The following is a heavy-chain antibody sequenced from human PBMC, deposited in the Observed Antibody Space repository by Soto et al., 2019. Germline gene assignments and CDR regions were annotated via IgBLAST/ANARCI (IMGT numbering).Heavy chain of an antibody. Sequence: DVQLVESGGDLVQPGRSLRLSCAASGFNFDDYAMHWVRQVPGKGLEWVSGIRWEGGSIGYGDSVKGRFTISRDNAKNSLYLEMNSLRSEDTALYYCAKDHDEDFGYDLDYFNHWGQGTMVTVSS. CDR2: IRWEGGSI. CDR1: GFNFDDYA. D-gene: IGHD5-12*01. J-gene: IGHJ4*02. CDR3: AKDHDEDFGYDLDYFNH. V-gene: IGHV3-9*01.